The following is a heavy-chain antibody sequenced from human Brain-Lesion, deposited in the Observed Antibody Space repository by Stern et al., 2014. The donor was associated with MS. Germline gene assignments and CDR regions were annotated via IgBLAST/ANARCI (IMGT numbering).Heavy chain of an antibody. J-gene: IGHJ6*02. Sequence: QLQLQESGPGLVKPSQTLSLTCTVSGGSISSGGYYWSWIRQHPGKGLEXIGYIYYSGSTYYNPSLKSRVTISVDTSKNQFSLKLSSVTAADTAVYYCARYSGSYHGYYYYYYGMDVWGQGTTVTVSS. CDR2: IYYSGST. CDR1: GGSISSGGYY. V-gene: IGHV4-31*03. CDR3: ARYSGSYHGYYYYYYGMDV. D-gene: IGHD1-26*01.